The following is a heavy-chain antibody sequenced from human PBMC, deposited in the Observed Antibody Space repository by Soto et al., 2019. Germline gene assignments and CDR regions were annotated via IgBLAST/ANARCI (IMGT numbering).Heavy chain of an antibody. Sequence: QVQLVQSGAEVQKPGASVKVSFKASGYTFSDYYVHWVRQAPGQGLEWMGWISPKSGGTNYAQKFQGRVTMTRDTSIFTAYMELSRLRSDDTAVYYCTRNAFYYNSSCYHDGFDIWGQGTLVTVSS. D-gene: IGHD3-22*01. CDR3: TRNAFYYNSSCYHDGFDI. CDR2: ISPKSGGT. J-gene: IGHJ3*02. V-gene: IGHV1-2*02. CDR1: GYTFSDYY.